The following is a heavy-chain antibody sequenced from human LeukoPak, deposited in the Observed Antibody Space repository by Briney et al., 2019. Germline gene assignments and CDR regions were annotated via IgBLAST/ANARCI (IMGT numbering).Heavy chain of an antibody. CDR3: ARGGYDLDY. CDR2: INPFSGGT. J-gene: IGHJ4*02. D-gene: IGHD3-22*01. V-gene: IGHV1-2*04. CDR1: GYSFTDYY. Sequence: ASVEVSCKASGYSFTDYYIHWMRQAPGQGLEWMGWINPFSGGTKYAQKFQGWVTMTRDTSISTAYMELSRLTSDDTAVYYCARGGYDLDYWGQGTLVTVSS.